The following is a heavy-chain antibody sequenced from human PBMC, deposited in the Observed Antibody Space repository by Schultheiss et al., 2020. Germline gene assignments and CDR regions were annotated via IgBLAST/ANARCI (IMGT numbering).Heavy chain of an antibody. CDR2: IYNSGST. D-gene: IGHD3-9*01. CDR1: GGSISSSSYY. CDR3: ARESGIRYFDWLLSWFDP. V-gene: IGHV4-39*02. J-gene: IGHJ5*02. Sequence: SETLSLTCTVSGGSISSSSYYWGWIRRPPGKGLEWIGYIYNSGSTYYNPSLKSRVTISVDTSKNQFSLKLSSVTAADTAVYYCARESGIRYFDWLLSWFDPWGQGTLVNVYS.